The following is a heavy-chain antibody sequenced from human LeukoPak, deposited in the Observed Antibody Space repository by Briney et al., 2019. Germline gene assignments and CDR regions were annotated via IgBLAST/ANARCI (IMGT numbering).Heavy chain of an antibody. CDR2: VSGSDGSS. CDR3: AKGGLGGYNAVFDH. D-gene: IGHD5-24*01. J-gene: IGHJ4*02. Sequence: PGGSLRLSCATSGFTFDGNAMSWVRQAPGKGLEWVSGVSGSDGSSHYADSVKGRFTISVDNSKNTLHLQMNSLRAEDTAVYYCAKGGLGGYNAVFDHWGQGTLVTVSS. CDR1: GFTFDGNA. V-gene: IGHV3-23*01.